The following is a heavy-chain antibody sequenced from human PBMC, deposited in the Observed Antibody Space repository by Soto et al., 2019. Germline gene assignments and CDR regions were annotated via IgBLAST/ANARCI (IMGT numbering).Heavy chain of an antibody. D-gene: IGHD4-17*01. V-gene: IGHV1-2*04. J-gene: IGHJ6*02. Sequence: ASVKVSCKASGYTLTGYYMHWVRQAPGQGLEWLGWINPNSCGTNYAQKFQGWVTMTRDTSISQAYMELSRLRSDDTAVYYCARDDYLSDYYNCLDVWGQGTTVTVSS. CDR2: INPNSCGT. CDR3: ARDDYLSDYYNCLDV. CDR1: GYTLTGYY.